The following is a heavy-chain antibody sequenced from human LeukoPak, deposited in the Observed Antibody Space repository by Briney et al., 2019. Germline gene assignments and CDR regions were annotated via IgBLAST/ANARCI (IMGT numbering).Heavy chain of an antibody. CDR3: ARAGLGYSSSWTRTGRYYYYYYMDV. CDR1: GFTFSSYG. J-gene: IGHJ6*03. Sequence: PGGSLRLSCAASGFTFSSYGMHWVRQAPGKGLEWVSLISWDGGSTYYADSVKGRFTISRDNSKNSLYLQMNSLRAEDTALYYCARAGLGYSSSWTRTGRYYYYYYMDVWGKGTTVTVSS. V-gene: IGHV3-43D*03. D-gene: IGHD6-13*01. CDR2: ISWDGGST.